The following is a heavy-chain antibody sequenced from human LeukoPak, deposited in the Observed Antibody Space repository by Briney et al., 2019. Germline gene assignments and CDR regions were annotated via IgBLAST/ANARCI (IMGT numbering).Heavy chain of an antibody. D-gene: IGHD4-17*01. Sequence: PGGSLSLSRAASRLTLSQFDINWVRQAPGPGLGGRGYISTTGNTVYYADSVKGRITISRDNSKNTLYLQMNSLRAEDTAVYYCAKDDYGDFLFDYWGQGTLVTVSS. J-gene: IGHJ4*02. CDR2: ISTTGNTV. V-gene: IGHV3-23*01. CDR3: AKDDYGDFLFDY. CDR1: RLTLSQFD.